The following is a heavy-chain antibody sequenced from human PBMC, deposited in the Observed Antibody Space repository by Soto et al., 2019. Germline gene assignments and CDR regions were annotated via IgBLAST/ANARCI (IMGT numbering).Heavy chain of an antibody. CDR2: IIPLFGTP. V-gene: IGHV1-69*01. D-gene: IGHD2-21*01. Sequence: QVQLVQSGAEVRKPGSSVKLSCKTSGGTFSTYGISWVRQAPGQGLEWMGGIIPLFGTPKYARKIQDRVSITEEEMATTVYRELRSLRSEDTVDYYCARAPSSVCGGGDGCRLASSFDSLGQG. J-gene: IGHJ5*02. CDR1: GGTFSTYG. CDR3: ARAPSSVCGGGDGCRLASSFDS.